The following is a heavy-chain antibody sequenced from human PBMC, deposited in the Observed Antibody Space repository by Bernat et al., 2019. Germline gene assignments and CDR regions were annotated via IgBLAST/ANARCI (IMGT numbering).Heavy chain of an antibody. CDR3: AREGRGYSGYDSGS. D-gene: IGHD5-12*01. Sequence: EVHLVESGGGLVQPGGSLRLSCVASGFTFSSYSMNWVRQAPGKGLEWVSSISSSSSYIYYADSVKGRFTISRDNAKNSLYLQMNSLRAEDMAVYYCAREGRGYSGYDSGSWGQGTLVTVSS. CDR2: ISSSSSYI. CDR1: GFTFSSYS. J-gene: IGHJ5*02. V-gene: IGHV3-21*01.